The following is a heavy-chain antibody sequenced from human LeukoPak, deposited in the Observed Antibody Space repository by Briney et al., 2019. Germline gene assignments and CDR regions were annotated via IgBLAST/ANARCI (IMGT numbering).Heavy chain of an antibody. V-gene: IGHV1-2*02. J-gene: IGHJ5*02. CDR3: AGHSSSSDGWFAP. D-gene: IGHD6-6*01. CDR1: GITVTDYF. Sequence: ASVKVSCKASGITVTDYFIHWVRQDPGQGLEWMGWINPHNGGTNYAQKFQGRVTMTRDTSINTVYMDLTRLTSGDTAIYYCAGHSSSSDGWFAPWGQGTLVTVSS. CDR2: INPHNGGT.